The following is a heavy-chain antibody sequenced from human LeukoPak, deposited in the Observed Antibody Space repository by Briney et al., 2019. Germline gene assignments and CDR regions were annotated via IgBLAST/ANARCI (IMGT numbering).Heavy chain of an antibody. CDR3: ARDAIYGDYDY. D-gene: IGHD4-17*01. J-gene: IGHJ4*02. CDR1: GFTFSTSW. Sequence: GGSLRLSCAASGFTFSTSWMSWVRQAPGKGLEWVAHIRHDGVEELYVDSVKGRFTISRDNAEDSLYLQMNCLRAEDTAVYYCARDAIYGDYDYWGQGTLVTVSS. CDR2: IRHDGVEE. V-gene: IGHV3-7*05.